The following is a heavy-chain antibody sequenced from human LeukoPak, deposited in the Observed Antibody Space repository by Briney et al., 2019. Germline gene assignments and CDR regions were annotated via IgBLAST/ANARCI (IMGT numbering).Heavy chain of an antibody. J-gene: IGHJ4*02. V-gene: IGHV3-53*01. CDR1: GFTVGTNY. CDR3: ARVLSAAIDY. Sequence: PGGSLRLSCAASGFTVGTNYMSWVRQAPGKGLEWVSLIYTGGSTYYADSVKGRLTISRDNSKNTLYLQMNSLRADDTAVYYCARVLSAAIDYWGQGTLVTVSS. CDR2: IYTGGST. D-gene: IGHD6-13*01.